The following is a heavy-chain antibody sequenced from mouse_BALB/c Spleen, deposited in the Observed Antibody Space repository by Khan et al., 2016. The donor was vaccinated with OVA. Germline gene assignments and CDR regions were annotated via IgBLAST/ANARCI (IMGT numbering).Heavy chain of an antibody. V-gene: IGHV5-6*01. CDR1: GFTFSSYS. J-gene: IGHJ3*01. CDR2: ISSGGDYT. Sequence: EVELVESGGDLVKPGGSLKLSCAASGFTFSSYSMSWVRQTPDKRLEWVASISSGGDYTYYPDIVKGRFTISRDNANTTLYLQMSSLKSEDATMYYCASHLTGSFAYWGQGSLVTVSA. D-gene: IGHD4-1*01. CDR3: ASHLTGSFAY.